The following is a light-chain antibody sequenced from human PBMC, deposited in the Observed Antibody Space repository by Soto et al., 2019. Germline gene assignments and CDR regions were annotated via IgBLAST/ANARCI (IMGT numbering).Light chain of an antibody. CDR3: QQYVISVT. CDR1: ARLLHKNGYNY. V-gene: IGKV2-28*01. Sequence: IVMTQSPLSLSVTPGEAASISCMSRARLLHKNGYNYVDWYMQKPGQSPQLLIYLGSNRATGIPERFSGSGSGTDFTLTISRLEPQDSAIYYCQQYVISVTFGQGTRLEIK. J-gene: IGKJ5*01. CDR2: LGS.